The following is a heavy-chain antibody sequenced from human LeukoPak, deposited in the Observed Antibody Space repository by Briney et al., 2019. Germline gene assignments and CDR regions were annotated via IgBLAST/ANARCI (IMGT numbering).Heavy chain of an antibody. CDR3: AKDSGRRHSGSPDY. CDR1: GCTFSSYA. J-gene: IGHJ4*02. Sequence: PGGSLRLSCAASGCTFSSYAMSWVRQAPGKGLEWVSAISGSGGSTYYADSVKGRFTISRDNAKNSLYLQMNSLRADDTALYYCAKDSGRRHSGSPDYWGQGTLVTVSS. CDR2: ISGSGGST. D-gene: IGHD1-26*01. V-gene: IGHV3-23*01.